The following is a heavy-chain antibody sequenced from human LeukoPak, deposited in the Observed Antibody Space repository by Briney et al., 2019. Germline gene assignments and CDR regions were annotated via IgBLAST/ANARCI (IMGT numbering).Heavy chain of an antibody. CDR1: GYTFTSYG. D-gene: IGHD2-21*01. CDR3: ARGSRIVVIPFDY. J-gene: IGHJ4*02. CDR2: ISAYNGNT. V-gene: IGHV1-18*01. Sequence: ASVKVSCKASGYTFTSYGISWVRQAPGQGLEWMGWISAYNGNTNYAQKLQGRVTMTTDTSTSKAYMELRSLRSEDAAVYYCARGSRIVVIPFDYWGQGTLVTVSS.